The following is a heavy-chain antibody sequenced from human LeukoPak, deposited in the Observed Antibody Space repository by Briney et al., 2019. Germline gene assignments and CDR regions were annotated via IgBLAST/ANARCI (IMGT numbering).Heavy chain of an antibody. J-gene: IGHJ3*02. CDR2: ITPNSGGT. CDR1: GYTFTGYY. Sequence: GASVKVSCKASGYTFTGYYMHWVRQAPGQGLEWMGWITPNSGGTNYAQKFQGRVTMTSDTSISTAYMELSRLRSNDTAGYYCARVYRWGHHNDAFDIWGQGTMVTVSS. CDR3: ARVYRWGHHNDAFDI. D-gene: IGHD2-21*02. V-gene: IGHV1-2*02.